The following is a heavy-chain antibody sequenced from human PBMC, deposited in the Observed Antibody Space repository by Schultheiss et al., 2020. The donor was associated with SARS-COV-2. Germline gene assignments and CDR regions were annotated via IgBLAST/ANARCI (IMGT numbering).Heavy chain of an antibody. D-gene: IGHD3-9*01. V-gene: IGHV3-73*01. CDR2: IRTKANSYAT. J-gene: IGHJ6*02. Sequence: GGSLRLSCAASGFTFSSYWMHWVRQAPGKGLEWVGRIRTKANSYATAYAASVKGRFTLSRDDSKNTAYLQMNSLKTEDTAVYYCTRHLEYYDILTGYSNYYYYGMDVWGQGTTVTVSS. CDR3: TRHLEYYDILTGYSNYYYYGMDV. CDR1: GFTFSSYW.